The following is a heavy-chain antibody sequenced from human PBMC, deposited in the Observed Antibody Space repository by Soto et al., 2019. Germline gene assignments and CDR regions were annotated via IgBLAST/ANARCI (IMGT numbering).Heavy chain of an antibody. CDR2: ISYDGRKK. Sequence: QVQLVESGGGVVQPGRSLRLSCAASGFTFSSYAMHWVRQAPGKGLEWVAGISYDGRKKHYADSVKGRFTISRDNSKNTLYLQMNSLRAEDTAVYYCARKVGTTVTTSTWFDPWGRRTLVRVS. CDR3: ARKVGTTVTTSTWFDP. CDR1: GFTFSSYA. V-gene: IGHV3-30*04. D-gene: IGHD4-17*01. J-gene: IGHJ5*02.